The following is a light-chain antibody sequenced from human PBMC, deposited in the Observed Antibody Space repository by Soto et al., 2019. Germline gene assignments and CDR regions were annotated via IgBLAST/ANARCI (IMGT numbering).Light chain of an antibody. CDR2: DTS. Sequence: QAVVTQEPSLTVSPGGTVTLTCGSSTGAVTSGHYPYWFQQKPGQAPRTLIYDTSNKHSWTPARFSGSLLGGKAALTLSGAQPEEEAEFYCLLSYSALRHVFGGGTHLTVL. CDR3: LLSYSALRHV. V-gene: IGLV7-46*01. J-gene: IGLJ7*01. CDR1: TGAVTSGHY.